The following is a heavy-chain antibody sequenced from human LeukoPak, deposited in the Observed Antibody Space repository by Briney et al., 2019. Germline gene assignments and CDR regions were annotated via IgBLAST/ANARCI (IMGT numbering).Heavy chain of an antibody. V-gene: IGHV3-23*01. J-gene: IGHJ4*02. Sequence: GGSLRLSCAASGFTFSSYAMSWVRQAPGKGLEWVSAISGSGGSTYYADSVKGRFTISRDNSKNTLYLQMNSLRAEDTAVYYCARGRSSSGWYYFDYWGQGTLVTVSS. D-gene: IGHD6-19*01. CDR2: ISGSGGST. CDR3: ARGRSSSGWYYFDY. CDR1: GFTFSSYA.